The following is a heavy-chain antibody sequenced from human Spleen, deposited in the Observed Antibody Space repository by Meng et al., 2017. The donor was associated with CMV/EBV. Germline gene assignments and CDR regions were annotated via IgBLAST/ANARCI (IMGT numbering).Heavy chain of an antibody. CDR3: AKAALRLLQLIVVVPAALDP. CDR1: GFIFSNYA. Sequence: GGSLRLSCAASGFIFSNYALHWVRQAPGKGLEWVAVVSSDGNNEFYADSVKGRFTISRDNSKHTLYLQLHSLRAEDTAIYYCAKAALRLLQLIVVVPAALDPWGQGTLVTVSS. J-gene: IGHJ5*02. D-gene: IGHD2-2*01. V-gene: IGHV3-30-3*01. CDR2: VSSDGNNE.